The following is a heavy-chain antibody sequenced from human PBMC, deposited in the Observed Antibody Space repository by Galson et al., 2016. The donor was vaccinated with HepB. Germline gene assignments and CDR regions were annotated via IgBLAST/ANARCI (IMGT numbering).Heavy chain of an antibody. CDR1: GFTFSSYE. D-gene: IGHD3-3*01. CDR3: ARGHEDFCSPFYYYGMDV. CDR2: ISSSGSTI. J-gene: IGHJ6*02. Sequence: SLRLSCAASGFTFSSYEMNWVRQAPGKGLEWVSYISSSGSTIYYADSVKGRFTISRDNAKNSLYLQMNSLRAEDTAVYYCARGHEDFCSPFYYYGMDVWGQGTTVSVSS. V-gene: IGHV3-48*03.